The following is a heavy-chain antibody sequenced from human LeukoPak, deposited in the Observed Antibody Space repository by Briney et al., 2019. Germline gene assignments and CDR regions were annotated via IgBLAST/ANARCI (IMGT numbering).Heavy chain of an antibody. D-gene: IGHD5-24*01. Sequence: GGSLRLSCATSGFTFSTYWMSWVRQAPGKGLEWVANIKQDGSETYYADSVKGRFTIFRDNAKNSLYLQMDSLRVEDTAVYYCPNGDGFDYWGRGTLVIVSS. CDR2: IKQDGSET. CDR1: GFTFSTYW. J-gene: IGHJ4*02. CDR3: PNGDGFDY. V-gene: IGHV3-7*01.